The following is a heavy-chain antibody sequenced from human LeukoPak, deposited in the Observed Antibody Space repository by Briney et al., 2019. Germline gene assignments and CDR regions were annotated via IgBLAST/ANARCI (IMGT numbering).Heavy chain of an antibody. D-gene: IGHD3-22*01. CDR2: INPNSGGT. V-gene: IGHV1-2*02. CDR3: ARELDPSYYDSSGYYY. CDR1: GYTFTGYY. J-gene: IGHJ4*02. Sequence: ASVKASCKASGYTFTGYYMHWVRQAPGQGLEWMGWINPNSGGTNYAQKFQGRVTMTRDTSISTAYMELSRLRSDDTAVYYCARELDPSYYDSSGYYYWGQGTLVTVSS.